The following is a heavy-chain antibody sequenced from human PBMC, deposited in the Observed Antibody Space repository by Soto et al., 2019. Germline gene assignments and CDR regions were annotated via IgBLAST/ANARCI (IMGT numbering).Heavy chain of an antibody. V-gene: IGHV3-23*01. J-gene: IGHJ4*02. CDR3: AKEPNYDFWSGYRYFDS. CDR1: GFTFSNYA. D-gene: IGHD3-3*01. CDR2: MSGSGGST. Sequence: DVHLLESGGGLVQPGGSLRLSCTASGFTFSNYAMSWVRQAPGKGLEWVSSMSGSGGSTYYADSVKGRFTISRDNSKKTRGRHMSSLRAEDTAFYYCAKEPNYDFWSGYRYFDSWGQGSLVTVSS.